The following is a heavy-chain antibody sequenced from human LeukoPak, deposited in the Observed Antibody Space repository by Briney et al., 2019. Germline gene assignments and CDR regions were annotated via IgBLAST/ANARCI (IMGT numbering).Heavy chain of an antibody. CDR2: MNPNSGNT. CDR1: GYTFTSYD. CDR3: ARAGYSSSWYLY. V-gene: IGHV1-8*01. J-gene: IGHJ4*02. D-gene: IGHD6-13*01. Sequence: ASVKVSCKASGYTFTSYDMNWVRQATGQGLEWMGWMNPNSGNTGYAQKFQGRVTMTRNTSISTAYMELSSLRSEDTAVYYCARAGYSSSWYLYWGQGTLVTVSS.